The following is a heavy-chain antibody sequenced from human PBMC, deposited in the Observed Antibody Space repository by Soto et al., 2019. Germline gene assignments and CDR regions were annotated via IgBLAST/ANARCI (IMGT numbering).Heavy chain of an antibody. CDR1: GFTVSNNY. Sequence: EVQLVESGGGLIQPGGSLRLSCAVSGFTVSNNYMSWVRQAPGKGLEGVSVIYSGGNTAYGDSVKGRFTISRDNSMTTRYLQITLRDAQQTGLFYCAAYLGGGGYWGQGTLVTVSS. J-gene: IGHJ4*02. CDR2: IYSGGNT. D-gene: IGHD3-16*01. V-gene: IGHV3-53*01. CDR3: AAYLGGGGY.